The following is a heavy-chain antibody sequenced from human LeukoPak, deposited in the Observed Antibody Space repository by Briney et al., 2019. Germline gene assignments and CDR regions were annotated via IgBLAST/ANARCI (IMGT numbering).Heavy chain of an antibody. CDR1: GFTFGTYA. Sequence: GGSLRLSCAASGFTFGTYAMAWVRQAPGKGLEWVAVIWSDGTNQYYSDSVKGRFTISRDNSKNTLYLQMNSLRAEDTAVYYCARGSLLAFDIWGQGTMVTVSS. CDR2: IWSDGTNQ. CDR3: ARGSLLAFDI. V-gene: IGHV3-33*01. J-gene: IGHJ3*02.